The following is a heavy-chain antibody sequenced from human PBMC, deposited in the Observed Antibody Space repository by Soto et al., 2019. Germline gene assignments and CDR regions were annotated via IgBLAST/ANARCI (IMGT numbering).Heavy chain of an antibody. V-gene: IGHV4-31*03. J-gene: IGHJ4*02. D-gene: IGHD1-7*01. CDR1: GGSISSGGYY. CDR3: ARGALLELIFDY. Sequence: SETLSLTCTVSGGSISSGGYYWSWIRQHPGKGLEWIGYIYYSGSTYYNPSLKSRVTISVDTSKNQFSLKLSSVTAADTAVYYCARGALLELIFDYWGQGTLVTVSS. CDR2: IYYSGST.